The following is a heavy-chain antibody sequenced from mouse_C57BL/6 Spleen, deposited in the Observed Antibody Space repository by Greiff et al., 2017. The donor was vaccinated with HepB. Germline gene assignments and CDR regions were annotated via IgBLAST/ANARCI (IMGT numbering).Heavy chain of an antibody. J-gene: IGHJ4*01. D-gene: IGHD2-2*01. CDR2: ISYDGSN. CDR3: ARGGGLPYAMDY. Sequence: EVQRVESGPGLVKPSQSLSLTCSVTGYSITSGYYWNWIRQFPGNKLEWMGYISYDGSNNYNPSLKNRISITRDTSKNQFFLKLNSVTTEDTATYYCARGGGLPYAMDYWGQGTSVTVSS. V-gene: IGHV3-6*01. CDR1: GYSITSGYY.